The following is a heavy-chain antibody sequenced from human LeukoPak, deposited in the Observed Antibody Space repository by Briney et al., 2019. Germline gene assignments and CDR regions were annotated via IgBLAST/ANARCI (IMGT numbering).Heavy chain of an antibody. Sequence: GASVKVSCKASGGTFSSYAISWVRQAPGQGLEWMGGIIPIFGTANYAQKFQGRVTITTDESTSTAYMELSRLRSDDTAVYYCARPGIAAAGNFDYWGQGTLVTVSS. CDR1: GGTFSSYA. CDR3: ARPGIAAAGNFDY. J-gene: IGHJ4*02. CDR2: IIPIFGTA. V-gene: IGHV1-69*05. D-gene: IGHD6-13*01.